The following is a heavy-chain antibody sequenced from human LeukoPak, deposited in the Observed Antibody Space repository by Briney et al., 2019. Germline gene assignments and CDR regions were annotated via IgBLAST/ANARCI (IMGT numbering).Heavy chain of an antibody. Sequence: SETLSLTCSVSGGSISSYYWSWIRQPPGKGLEWIGYIYYSGSSNYNPSLKTRVTISVDTSKNQFSLKLSSVTAADTAVYFCARTVTTMAADALDIWGQGTMVTVSP. CDR3: ARTVTTMAADALDI. J-gene: IGHJ3*02. D-gene: IGHD5-18*01. V-gene: IGHV4-59*01. CDR1: GGSISSYY. CDR2: IYYSGSS.